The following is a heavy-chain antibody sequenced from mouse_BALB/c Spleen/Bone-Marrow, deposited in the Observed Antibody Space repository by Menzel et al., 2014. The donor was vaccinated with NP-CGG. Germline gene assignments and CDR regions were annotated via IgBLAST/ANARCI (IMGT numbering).Heavy chain of an antibody. CDR2: IDPSDSYT. CDR1: GYTFASYW. CDR3: TIYYRSFAY. V-gene: IGHV1S127*01. Sequence: VKLVECGAELVKPGASVKMSCKASGYTFASYWMHWVKQRPGQGLEWIGVIDPSDSYTSYNQKFKGKATLTVDTSSSTAYMQLSSLTSEDSAVYYCTIYYRSFAYWGQGTLVTVS. D-gene: IGHD2-14*01. J-gene: IGHJ3*01.